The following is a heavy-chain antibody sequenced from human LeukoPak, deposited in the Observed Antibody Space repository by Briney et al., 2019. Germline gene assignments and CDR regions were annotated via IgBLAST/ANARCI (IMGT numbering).Heavy chain of an antibody. J-gene: IGHJ6*03. CDR2: IGSDGTNR. CDR1: EFTFSGYG. CDR3: ARVPTPYFTYYMDV. D-gene: IGHD2-8*01. Sequence: GGSLRLSCAASEFTFSGYGINWVRQAPGKGLEWISYIGSDGTNRYYAKSLKGRFTISRDNAKKALYLQMNNLTDTDTAVYYSARVPTPYFTYYMDVWGKGQPVIVSS. V-gene: IGHV3-48*02.